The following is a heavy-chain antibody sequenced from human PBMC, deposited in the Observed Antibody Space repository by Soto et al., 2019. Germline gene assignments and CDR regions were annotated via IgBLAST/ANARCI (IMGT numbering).Heavy chain of an antibody. V-gene: IGHV3-23*01. Sequence: EVQLLESGGGLVQPGGSLRLSCATSGFTFTSSAMSWVRQAPGKGLEWVSVMSGSGDDSKYADSVKGRFTISRDNSRNTVFLQMTSLRAEDTAVYYCVKHLMYGTVGNWFDPWGQGTLVTVSS. CDR2: MSGSGDDS. CDR3: VKHLMYGTVGNWFDP. D-gene: IGHD1-26*01. J-gene: IGHJ5*02. CDR1: GFTFTSSA.